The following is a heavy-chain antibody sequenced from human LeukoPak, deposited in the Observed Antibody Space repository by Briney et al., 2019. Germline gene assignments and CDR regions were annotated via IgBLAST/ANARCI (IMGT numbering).Heavy chain of an antibody. CDR1: GGSISSSSYY. V-gene: IGHV4-39*01. CDR3: ARQGGRGQDY. Sequence: SETLSLTCTVSGGSISSSSYYWGWIRQPPGKGLEWIGSIYYSGSTYYNPSLKSRVTISVDTSKNQFSLKLSSVTAADTAVYYCARQGGRGQDYWGQGTLVTVSS. CDR2: IYYSGST. D-gene: IGHD1-26*01. J-gene: IGHJ4*02.